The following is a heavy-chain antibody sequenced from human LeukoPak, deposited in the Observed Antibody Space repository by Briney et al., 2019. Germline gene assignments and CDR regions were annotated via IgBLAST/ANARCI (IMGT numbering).Heavy chain of an antibody. D-gene: IGHD3-22*01. V-gene: IGHV5-51*01. J-gene: IGHJ3*02. CDR1: GYSFTSYW. CDR2: IYPGDSDT. CDR3: AIHYYYDSSGYFGAFDI. Sequence: GESLKISCKGSGYSFTSYWIGWVRQMPGKGLEWMGIIYPGDSDTRYSPSFQGQVTISADKSISTAYLQWSSLKASDTAMYCCAIHYYYDSSGYFGAFDIWGQGTMVTVSS.